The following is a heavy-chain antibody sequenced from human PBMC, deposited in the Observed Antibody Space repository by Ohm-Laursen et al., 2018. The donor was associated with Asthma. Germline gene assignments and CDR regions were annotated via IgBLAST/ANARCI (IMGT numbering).Heavy chain of an antibody. Sequence: SLRLSCTASGFTFDEYAMHWVRQTPGKGLEWVSGISWNSLSVDYADSVKGRFTISRDNAKNSLYLQMNSLRAEDTAVYYCARDPGIAARFYYYGMDVWGQGTTVTVSS. CDR1: GFTFDEYA. CDR2: ISWNSLSV. V-gene: IGHV3-9*01. D-gene: IGHD6-6*01. J-gene: IGHJ6*02. CDR3: ARDPGIAARFYYYGMDV.